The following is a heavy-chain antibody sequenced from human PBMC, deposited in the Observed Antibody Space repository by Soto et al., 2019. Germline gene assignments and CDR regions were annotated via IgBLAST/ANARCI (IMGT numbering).Heavy chain of an antibody. CDR2: IYNRGTT. J-gene: IGHJ4*02. V-gene: IGHV4-59*01. CDR1: GGSIRIYY. Sequence: SETLSLTCTVSGGSIRIYYYSWIRQPPGKGLEWIGYIYNRGTTNYNPSLKSRVTISVDTSKNQFSLKLTSVTAADTAVYYCARGHGDTSGYYPTYFDYWGQGALVTVS. D-gene: IGHD3-22*01. CDR3: ARGHGDTSGYYPTYFDY.